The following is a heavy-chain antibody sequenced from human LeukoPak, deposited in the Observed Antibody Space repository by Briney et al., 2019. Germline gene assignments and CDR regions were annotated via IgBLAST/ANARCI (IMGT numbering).Heavy chain of an antibody. CDR1: GGTFSSYA. V-gene: IGHV1-69*06. D-gene: IGHD2-15*01. Sequence: GASVKVSCKASGGTFSSYAISWVRQAPGQGLEWMGGIIPIFGTANYAQKFQGRVTITADKSTSTAYMELRSLRSDDTAVYYCARDVSGYCSGGSCYIGAFDIWGQGTMVTVSS. J-gene: IGHJ3*02. CDR2: IIPIFGTA. CDR3: ARDVSGYCSGGSCYIGAFDI.